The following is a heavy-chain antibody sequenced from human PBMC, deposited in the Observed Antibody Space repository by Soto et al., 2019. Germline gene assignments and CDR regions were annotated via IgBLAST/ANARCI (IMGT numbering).Heavy chain of an antibody. CDR3: ASDLPPVDY. J-gene: IGHJ4*02. V-gene: IGHV1-18*01. Sequence: QIQLVQSGAEVKKPGASVKVSCKSSGYTFSSYHITWVRQAPGQGLEWMGWISAYNGNTNYAQNLQGRVTMPTDPSTSTDYMALRSLRSDDTAVYYCASDLPPVDYWGQGTLVTVSS. CDR2: ISAYNGNT. CDR1: GYTFSSYH.